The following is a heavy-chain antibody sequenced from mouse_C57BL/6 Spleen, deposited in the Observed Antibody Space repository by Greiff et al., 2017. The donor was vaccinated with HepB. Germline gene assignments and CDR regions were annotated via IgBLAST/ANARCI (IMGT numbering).Heavy chain of an antibody. CDR3: ARDATGTFDY. Sequence: EVKLMESGGGLVQSGRSLRLSCATSGFTFSDFYMEWVRQAPGKGLEWIAASRNKANDYTTEYSASVKGRFIVSRDTSQSILYLQMNALRAEDTAIYYCARDATGTFDYWGQGTTLTVSS. CDR2: SRNKANDYTT. J-gene: IGHJ2*01. V-gene: IGHV7-1*01. CDR1: GFTFSDFY. D-gene: IGHD4-1*01.